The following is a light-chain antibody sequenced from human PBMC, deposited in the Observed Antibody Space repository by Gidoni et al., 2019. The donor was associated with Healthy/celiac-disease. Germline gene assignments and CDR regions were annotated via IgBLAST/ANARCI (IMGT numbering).Light chain of an antibody. Sequence: DIQITQSPPSLSASVGDRVTMTFRASQSISTYFNWYQQKPGKAPKLLIYAASSLQSGVPSKFSGSKSETEFTLNISSLQPEHFATYYCRQSYMTPPAFGGGTKVEIK. CDR2: AAS. CDR1: QSISTY. CDR3: RQSYMTPPA. J-gene: IGKJ4*01. V-gene: IGKV1-39*01.